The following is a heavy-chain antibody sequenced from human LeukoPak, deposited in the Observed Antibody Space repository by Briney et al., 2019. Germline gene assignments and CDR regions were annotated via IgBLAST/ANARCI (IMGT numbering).Heavy chain of an antibody. CDR3: ASRTAAGAAFYDY. J-gene: IGHJ4*02. CDR2: IYSGGST. V-gene: IGHV3-66*01. D-gene: IGHD6-13*01. CDR1: GFTVSSNY. Sequence: GESLRLSCAASGFTVSSNYMSWVRQAPGKGLEWVSVIYSGGSTYYADSVKGRFTISRDNSKNTLYLQMNSLRAEDTAVYYCASRTAAGAAFYDYWGQGTLVTVSS.